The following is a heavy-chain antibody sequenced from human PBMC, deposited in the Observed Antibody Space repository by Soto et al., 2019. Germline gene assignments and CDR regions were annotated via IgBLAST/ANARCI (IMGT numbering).Heavy chain of an antibody. V-gene: IGHV3-33*01. D-gene: IGHD6-13*01. CDR1: GFTFYTYG. CDR2: IWYDGGTK. J-gene: IGHJ5*02. Sequence: QEQLVESGGGVVQPGRSLRLSCAASGFTFYTYGMHWVRQVPGKGLQWVAVIWYDGGTKYYADSVRGRFTVSRDDSKNTAYLQMNSLKTEDTAVYYCTRQGSYSSSWYWFDPWGQGTLVTVSS. CDR3: TRQGSYSSSWYWFDP.